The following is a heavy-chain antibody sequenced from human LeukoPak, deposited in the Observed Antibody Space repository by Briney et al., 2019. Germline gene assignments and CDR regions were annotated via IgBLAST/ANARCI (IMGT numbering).Heavy chain of an antibody. V-gene: IGHV3-30*03. J-gene: IGHJ4*02. Sequence: GGSLRLSCAASGFTFSSYGMHWVRQAPGKGLEWVAVISYDGSNKYYADSVKGRFTISRDNSKNTLYLQMGSLRSDDMAVYYCARAPGRYYGDFDYWGQGTLVTVSS. CDR1: GFTFSSYG. D-gene: IGHD4-17*01. CDR2: ISYDGSNK. CDR3: ARAPGRYYGDFDY.